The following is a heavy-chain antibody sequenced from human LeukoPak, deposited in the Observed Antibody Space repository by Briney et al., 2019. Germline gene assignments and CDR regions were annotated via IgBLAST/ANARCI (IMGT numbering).Heavy chain of an antibody. V-gene: IGHV5-51*01. J-gene: IGHJ3*02. Sequence: GESLKISCKGSGYSFTSYWIGWVRQMPGKGLEWMGIIYPGDSDTRYSPSFQGQVTISADKSISTAYLQWSSLKASDTAMYYCARQVVEYYYDSSGYYQDDAFDIWGQGTMVTVS. D-gene: IGHD3-22*01. CDR2: IYPGDSDT. CDR3: ARQVVEYYYDSSGYYQDDAFDI. CDR1: GYSFTSYW.